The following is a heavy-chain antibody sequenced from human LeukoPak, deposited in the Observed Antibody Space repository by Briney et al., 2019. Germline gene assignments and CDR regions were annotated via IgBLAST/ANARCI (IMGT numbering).Heavy chain of an antibody. V-gene: IGHV1-2*02. Sequence: ASVKVSCKASGYTFTYYDMHWVRQAPGQGLEWMGWINPNSGGTNYAQKFQGRVTMTRDTSISTAYMELSRLRSDDTAVYYCAREIVVVVAATPYDYWGQGTLVTVSS. CDR2: INPNSGGT. J-gene: IGHJ4*02. CDR3: AREIVVVVAATPYDY. CDR1: GYTFTYYD. D-gene: IGHD2-15*01.